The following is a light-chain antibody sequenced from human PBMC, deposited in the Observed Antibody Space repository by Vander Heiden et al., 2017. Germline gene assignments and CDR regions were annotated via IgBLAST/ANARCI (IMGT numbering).Light chain of an antibody. CDR3: QQSYSILTWT. V-gene: IGKV1-39*01. CDR2: AAS. J-gene: IGKJ1*01. Sequence: IQMTQSPSSLSASVRDRVTITCRASQCISSYLNWYQQKPGKAPNLLIYAASSLESGVPSRFSGNESGTNFTLTISSLQAEDFATYYCQQSYSILTWTFGQGTKVEIK. CDR1: QCISSY.